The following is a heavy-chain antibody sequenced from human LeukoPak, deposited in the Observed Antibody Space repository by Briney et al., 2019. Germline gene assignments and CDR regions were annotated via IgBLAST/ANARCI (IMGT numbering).Heavy chain of an antibody. CDR2: ISLDGSKK. J-gene: IGHJ1*01. CDR1: GFTFSAYG. V-gene: IGHV3-30*18. CDR3: AKDQYYDILTGYYTDAEYFQH. D-gene: IGHD3-9*01. Sequence: GRSLRLSCAASGFTFSAYGMHWVRQAPGKGLEWVAVISLDGSKKYYTDSVKGRFTISRDNSKNTLFLQMNSLRAEDTAVYYCAKDQYYDILTGYYTDAEYFQHWGQGTLVTASS.